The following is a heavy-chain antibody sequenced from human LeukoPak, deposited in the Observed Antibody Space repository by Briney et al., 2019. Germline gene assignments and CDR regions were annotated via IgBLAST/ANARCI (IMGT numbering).Heavy chain of an antibody. CDR2: ISWNSGSI. CDR1: GFTFDDYA. J-gene: IGHJ4*02. V-gene: IGHV3-9*01. D-gene: IGHD3-10*01. Sequence: PGRSLRLSCAASGFTFDDYAMHWGRQAPGKGLEWVSGISWNSGSIGYADSVKGRFTISRDNAKNSLYLQMNSLRAEDTALYYCAKDITMVRGAEFDYWGQGTLVTVSS. CDR3: AKDITMVRGAEFDY.